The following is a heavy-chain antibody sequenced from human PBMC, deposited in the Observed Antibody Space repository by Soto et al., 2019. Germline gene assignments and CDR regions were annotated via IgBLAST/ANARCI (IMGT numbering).Heavy chain of an antibody. CDR3: ARAPLTMVRGVIIKYFDY. CDR1: GGSFSGYY. V-gene: IGHV4-34*01. Sequence: QVQLQQWGAGLLKPSETLSLTCAVYGGSFSGYYWSWIRQPPGKGLEWIGEINHSGSTNYNPSLKSRVTISVDTSKNQFSLKLSSVTAADTAVYYCARAPLTMVRGVIIKYFDYWGQGTLVTVSS. J-gene: IGHJ4*02. CDR2: INHSGST. D-gene: IGHD3-10*01.